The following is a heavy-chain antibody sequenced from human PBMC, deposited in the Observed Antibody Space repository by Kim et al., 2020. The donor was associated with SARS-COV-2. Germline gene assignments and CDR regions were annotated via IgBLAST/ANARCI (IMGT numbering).Heavy chain of an antibody. D-gene: IGHD1-26*01. CDR1: GFTFTSYS. CDR2: ISSSSGTI. CDR3: ARNPHSGSYSNYYGMDV. V-gene: IGHV3-48*02. Sequence: GGSLRLSCVVSGFTFTSYSMNWVRQAPGKGLEWVAYISSSSGTIYYTDSVKGRFTISRDNAKNSLYLQMNSLRDEDTAVYFCARNPHSGSYSNYYGMDVWGQGTTVTVSS. J-gene: IGHJ6*02.